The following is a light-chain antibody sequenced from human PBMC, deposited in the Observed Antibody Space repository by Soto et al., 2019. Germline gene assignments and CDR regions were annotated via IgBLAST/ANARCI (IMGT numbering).Light chain of an antibody. Sequence: EIVLTQSPGTLSLSPGERATLSCRASQSVSTNYLAWYQRKPGQAPRLLIYGASSRATDIPNRFSGSGSGTHLTLTITRLKAEDFDVYYCQQYGGSPPSFGQGTKVEIK. CDR1: QSVSTNY. CDR2: GAS. CDR3: QQYGGSPPS. J-gene: IGKJ1*01. V-gene: IGKV3-20*01.